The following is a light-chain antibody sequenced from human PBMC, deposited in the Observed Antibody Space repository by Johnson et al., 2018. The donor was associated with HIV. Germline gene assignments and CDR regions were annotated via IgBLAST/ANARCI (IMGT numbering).Light chain of an antibody. CDR2: DND. CDR1: CSNIGNNY. CDR3: GTWDNSLSTGGV. J-gene: IGLJ1*01. Sequence: QSVLTQPPSVSAAPGQKVTISCSGSCSNIGNNYVSWYQHLPGTAPKLLIYDNDQRPSGIPDRFSASKSGTSATLDITGLQTGDGADYYCGTWDNSLSTGGVFGTGTKVTVL. V-gene: IGLV1-51*01.